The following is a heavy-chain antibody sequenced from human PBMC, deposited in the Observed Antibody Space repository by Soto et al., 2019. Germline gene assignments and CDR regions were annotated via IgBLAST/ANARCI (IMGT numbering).Heavy chain of an antibody. D-gene: IGHD3-16*02. Sequence: GASVKVSCKASGYTFTSYYMHWVRQAPGQGLEWMGIINPSGGSTSYAQKFQGRVTMTRDTSTSTVYMELSSLRSEDTAVYYFASDTYYDYVWGSYRPTFFDYWGQGTLVTVSS. CDR1: GYTFTSYY. V-gene: IGHV1-46*01. CDR2: INPSGGST. CDR3: ASDTYYDYVWGSYRPTFFDY. J-gene: IGHJ4*02.